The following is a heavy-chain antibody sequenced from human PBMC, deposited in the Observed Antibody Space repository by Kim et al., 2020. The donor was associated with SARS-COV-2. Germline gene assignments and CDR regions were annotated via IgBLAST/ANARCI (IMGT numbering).Heavy chain of an antibody. J-gene: IGHJ4*02. Sequence: GGSLRLSCAASGFTFGIYAMSWARQAPGKGLEWVSTISGGGGNTHYADSGKGRFTISRDNSMNTLYLQMNSLRAEDTAVYYCDASDYWGQGTLVTVSP. CDR3: DASDY. V-gene: IGHV3-23*01. CDR2: ISGGGGNT. CDR1: GFTFGIYA.